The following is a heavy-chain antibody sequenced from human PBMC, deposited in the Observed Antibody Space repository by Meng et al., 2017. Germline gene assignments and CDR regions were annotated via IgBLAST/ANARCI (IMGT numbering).Heavy chain of an antibody. CDR2: INHSGST. CDR3: ARGLRSSSWYGGYFQH. CDR1: GGYFSGYY. Sequence: QVPLQQWSAGLFKPSETLPLTCAVYGGYFSGYYWSWIRQPPGKGLEWIGEINHSGSTNYNPSLKSRVTISVDTSKNQFSLKLSSVTAADTAVYYCARGLRSSSWYGGYFQHWGQGTLVTVSS. V-gene: IGHV4-34*01. D-gene: IGHD6-13*01. J-gene: IGHJ1*01.